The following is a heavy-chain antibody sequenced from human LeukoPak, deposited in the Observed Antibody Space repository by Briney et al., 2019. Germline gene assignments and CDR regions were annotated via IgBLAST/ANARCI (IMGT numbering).Heavy chain of an antibody. CDR2: ISSSSSYI. CDR1: GFTFSSYS. J-gene: IGHJ3*02. V-gene: IGHV3-21*01. Sequence: GGSLRLSCAASGFTFSSYSMNWVRQAPGKGLEWVSSISSSSSYIYYADSVKGRFTISRDNAKNSLYPQMNSLRAEDTAVYYCARDRRTDAFDIWGQGTMVTVSS. CDR3: ARDRRTDAFDI. D-gene: IGHD1-14*01.